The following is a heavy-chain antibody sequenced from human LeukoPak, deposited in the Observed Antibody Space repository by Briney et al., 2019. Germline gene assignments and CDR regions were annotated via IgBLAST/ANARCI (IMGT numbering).Heavy chain of an antibody. D-gene: IGHD3-16*01. J-gene: IGHJ3*02. CDR2: IYYSGST. CDR3: ARLSSFWGSTGRPHDAFDI. CDR1: GGSISSSSYY. Sequence: PSETLSLTCTVSGGSISSSSYYWGWIRQPPGKGLEWIGSIYYSGSTYYNPSLKSRVTISVDTSKNQFSLKLSSVTAADTAVYYCARLSSFWGSTGRPHDAFDIWGQGTMVTVSS. V-gene: IGHV4-39*07.